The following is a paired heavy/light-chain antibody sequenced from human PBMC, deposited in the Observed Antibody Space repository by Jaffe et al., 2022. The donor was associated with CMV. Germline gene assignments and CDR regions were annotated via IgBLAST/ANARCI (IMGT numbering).Light chain of an antibody. V-gene: IGKV3-15*01. CDR3: QQYNNWPRT. CDR1: QSVSSN. CDR2: GAS. Sequence: EIVMTQSPATLSVSPGERATLSCRASQSVSSNLAWYQQKPGQAPRLLIYGASNRATGIPARFSGSGSGTEFTLTISSLQSEEFAVYYCQQYNNWPRTFGQGTKVEIK. J-gene: IGKJ1*01.
Heavy chain of an antibody. V-gene: IGHV3-30*18. CDR2: TSFDGSNK. J-gene: IGHJ6*02. CDR3: AKDVNYYFYYGMDV. CDR1: GFTFSSYG. Sequence: QMQLVESGGDVVQPGRSLRLSCVASGFTFSSYGIHWVRQAPGKGLEWVAFTSFDGSNKYYGDSVKGRFTISRDNSKNTLYLQMNSLRAEDTAVYYCAKDVNYYFYYGMDVWGQGTTVTVSS. D-gene: IGHD3-16*02.